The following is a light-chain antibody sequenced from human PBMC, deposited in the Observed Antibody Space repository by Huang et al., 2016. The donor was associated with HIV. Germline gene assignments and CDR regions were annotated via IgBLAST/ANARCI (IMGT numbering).Light chain of an antibody. V-gene: IGKV3-11*01. CDR3: QQRSNWIT. Sequence: EIVLTQSPATLSSSPGERATLSCRASQSVANYLAWYQQKPAQAPRLLIYDTSNRATGIPARFSGSGSGTDFTLTISSLEPEDFAVYYCQQRSNWITFGQGTRLEIK. CDR1: QSVANY. J-gene: IGKJ5*01. CDR2: DTS.